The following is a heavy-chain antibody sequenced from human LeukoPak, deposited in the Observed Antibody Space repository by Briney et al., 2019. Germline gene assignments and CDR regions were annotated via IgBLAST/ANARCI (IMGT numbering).Heavy chain of an antibody. D-gene: IGHD1-26*01. CDR1: GFTFGNYA. CDR3: ARDAQSGAFSGFDY. V-gene: IGHV3-30-3*01. Sequence: HPGGSLRLSCEASGFTFGNYAIHWVRQVPGEGLEWVAIITHNGGTQYYADSVKGRFTISRDNSQSTVFLQMNSLRPEDTAVYYCARDAQSGAFSGFDYWGQGTLVTVSS. J-gene: IGHJ4*02. CDR2: ITHNGGTQ.